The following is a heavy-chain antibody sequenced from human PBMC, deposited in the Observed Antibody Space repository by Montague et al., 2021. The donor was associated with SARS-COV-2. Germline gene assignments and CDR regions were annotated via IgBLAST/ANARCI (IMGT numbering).Heavy chain of an antibody. J-gene: IGHJ4*02. Sequence: SETLSLTCAVYGGSFSGYYWNWIRQPPGKGLEWIGEINHSGSTNYNPSLKIRVTISVDTSKNQFSLKLSSVTAADTAVYYCVVVPLGPRGRGFDYWGQGTLVTVSS. V-gene: IGHV4-34*01. CDR2: INHSGST. D-gene: IGHD2-15*01. CDR3: VVVPLGPRGRGFDY. CDR1: GGSFSGYY.